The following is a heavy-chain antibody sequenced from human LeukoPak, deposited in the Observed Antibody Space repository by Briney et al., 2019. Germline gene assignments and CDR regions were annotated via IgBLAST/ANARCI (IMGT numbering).Heavy chain of an antibody. CDR1: GGSISSYY. D-gene: IGHD2-2*01. CDR3: ARGSCSSTSCYHFDY. CDR2: IYYSGST. V-gene: IGHV4-59*07. Sequence: SDTLSLTCTVSGGSISSYYWSWIRQPPGKGLEWIGYIYYSGSTNYNPSLKSRVTISVDTSKNQFSLKLSSVTAADTAVYYCARGSCSSTSCYHFDYWGQGTLVTVSS. J-gene: IGHJ4*02.